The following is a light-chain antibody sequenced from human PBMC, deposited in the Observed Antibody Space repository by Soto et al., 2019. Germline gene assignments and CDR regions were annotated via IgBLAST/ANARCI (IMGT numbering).Light chain of an antibody. CDR2: GAS. CDR3: QQFSSYPLT. Sequence: SVFTQSPNTLSLTHGERATLSCRASQSVSSSYLAWYQQKPGQAPRLLIYGASKRATGIPDRFSGGGSGTDFTLTISRLEPEDFAVYYCQQFSSYPLTSAGRIKV. J-gene: IGKJ4*01. CDR1: QSVSSSY. V-gene: IGKV3-20*01.